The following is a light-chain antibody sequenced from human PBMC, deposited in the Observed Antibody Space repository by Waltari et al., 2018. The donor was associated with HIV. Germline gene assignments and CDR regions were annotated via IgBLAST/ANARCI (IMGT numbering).Light chain of an antibody. J-gene: IGKJ4*01. V-gene: IGKV1-9*01. CDR2: AAS. CDR3: QQLNTYPRS. Sequence: DIQLTQSPSFLSASVGDRVTITCRASQDISISLAWYQQKPGEAPNLLIYAASSLQSGVPSRFSGTGSGTVFTLTISSLQPDDFATYYCQQLNTYPRSFGGGTKVDIK. CDR1: QDISIS.